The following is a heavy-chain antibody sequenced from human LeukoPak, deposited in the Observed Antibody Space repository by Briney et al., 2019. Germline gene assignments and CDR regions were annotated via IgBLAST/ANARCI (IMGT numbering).Heavy chain of an antibody. V-gene: IGHV3-30*04. J-gene: IGHJ4*02. CDR3: AGDRATVVTPHFDY. D-gene: IGHD4-23*01. CDR1: GFTFSSYA. Sequence: DPGRSLRLSCAASGFTFSSYAMHWVRQAPGKGLEWVAVISYDGSNKYYADSVKGRFTISRDNSKNTLYLQMNSLRAEDTAVYYCAGDRATVVTPHFDYWGQGTLVTVSS. CDR2: ISYDGSNK.